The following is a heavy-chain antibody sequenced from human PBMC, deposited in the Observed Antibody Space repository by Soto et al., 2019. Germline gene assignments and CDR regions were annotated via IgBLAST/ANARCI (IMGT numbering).Heavy chain of an antibody. V-gene: IGHV4-59*12. CDR3: ARGCSGGSCPLDY. J-gene: IGHJ4*02. Sequence: SETLSLTSTVSGVNISSYYWSWIRQPPGKGLEWIGYIYYSGSTYYNPSLKSRVTISVDTSKNQFSLNLSSVTAADTAVYYCARGCSGGSCPLDYWGQGTLVTVSS. CDR2: IYYSGST. CDR1: GVNISSYY. D-gene: IGHD2-15*01.